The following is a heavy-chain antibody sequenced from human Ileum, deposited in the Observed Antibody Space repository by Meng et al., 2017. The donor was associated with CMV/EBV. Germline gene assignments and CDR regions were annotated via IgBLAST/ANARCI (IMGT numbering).Heavy chain of an antibody. CDR1: GFTFSSYW. CDR2: IKQDGSEK. J-gene: IGHJ6*02. CDR3: AKAFNANYYYGLDV. D-gene: IGHD2/OR15-2a*01. Sequence: GESLKISCAASGFTFSSYWMSWVRQAPGKGLEWVANIKQDGSEKYYVDSVKGRFTISRDNSKNTLDLQMNSLSSEDTALYYCAKAFNANYYYGLDVWGQGTTVTVSS. V-gene: IGHV3-7*03.